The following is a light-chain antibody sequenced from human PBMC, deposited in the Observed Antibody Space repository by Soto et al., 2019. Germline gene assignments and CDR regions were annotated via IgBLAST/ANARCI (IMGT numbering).Light chain of an antibody. CDR3: ATWDGSLNAVV. CDR2: ANN. J-gene: IGLJ2*01. V-gene: IGLV1-44*01. CDR1: NSNIGSNP. Sequence: QSVLTQSPSASGTPGQRVTISCSGSNSNIGSNPVNWYRQLPGMAPKLLISANNQRPSGVPDRFSGSKSGTSASLAISGLQSEDEADYYCATWDGSLNAVVFGGGTKVTVL.